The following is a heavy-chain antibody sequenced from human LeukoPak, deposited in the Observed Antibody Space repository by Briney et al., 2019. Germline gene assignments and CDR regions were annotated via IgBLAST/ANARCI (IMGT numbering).Heavy chain of an antibody. Sequence: GESLKISCKSSGYSFTSYWIGWVRQMPGKGLEWMGIIYPGDSDTRYSPSFQGQVTISADKSISTAYLQWSSLKASDTAMYYCARHTENVEMATIDAFDIWGQGTMVTVSS. CDR3: ARHTENVEMATIDAFDI. CDR1: GYSFTSYW. V-gene: IGHV5-51*01. J-gene: IGHJ3*02. CDR2: IYPGDSDT. D-gene: IGHD5-24*01.